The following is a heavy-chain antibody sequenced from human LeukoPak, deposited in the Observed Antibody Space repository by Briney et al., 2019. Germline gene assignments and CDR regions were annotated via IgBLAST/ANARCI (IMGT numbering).Heavy chain of an antibody. D-gene: IGHD6-13*01. CDR1: GGSISSYY. CDR2: IYYSGST. J-gene: IGHJ3*02. V-gene: IGHV4-59*01. CDR3: ARGAVAAAEVSPFDI. Sequence: PSETLYLTCTVSGGSISSYYWSWIRQPPGKGLEWIGYIYYSGSTNYNPSLKSRVTISVDTSKNQFSLKLSSVTAADTAVYYCARGAVAAAEVSPFDIWGQGTMVTVSS.